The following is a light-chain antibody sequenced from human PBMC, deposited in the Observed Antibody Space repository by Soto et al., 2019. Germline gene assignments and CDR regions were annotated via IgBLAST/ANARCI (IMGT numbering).Light chain of an antibody. V-gene: IGKV2-28*01. CDR2: LGS. CDR1: QSLLDSNGYNY. Sequence: TLGEPASISCMSSQSLLDSNGYNYLNWFLQKPGQSPQLLIYLGSNRASGVPDRFSGSGSGTDFTLKISRVEAEDVGVYYCMQALQTITFGQGTRLEIK. J-gene: IGKJ5*01. CDR3: MQALQTIT.